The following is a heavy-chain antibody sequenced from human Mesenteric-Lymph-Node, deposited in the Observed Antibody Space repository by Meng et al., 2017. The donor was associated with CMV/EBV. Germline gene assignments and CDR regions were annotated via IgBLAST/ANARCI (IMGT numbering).Heavy chain of an antibody. CDR3: ARIRGSSVVDY. V-gene: IGHV4-59*11. CDR2: IYHSGST. Sequence: SETLSLTCTVSGDSITSHYWSWIRQPPGKGLEWIGCIYHSGSTNYNPSLKSRVTVSIDTSKKQFSLKLSSVTAADTAVYYYARIRGSSVVDYWGQGTLVTVS. CDR1: GDSITSHY. J-gene: IGHJ4*02. D-gene: IGHD6-6*01.